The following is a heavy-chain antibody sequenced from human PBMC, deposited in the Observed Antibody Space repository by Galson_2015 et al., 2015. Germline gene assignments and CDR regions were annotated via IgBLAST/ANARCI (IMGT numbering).Heavy chain of an antibody. D-gene: IGHD6-6*01. CDR3: ARIAAHYYYGMDV. J-gene: IGHJ6*02. Sequence: SETLSLTCAVSVGSISSSNWWSWVRQPPGKGLEWIGEIYHSGSTNYNPSLKSRVTISVDKSKNQFSLKLSSVTAADTAVYYCARIAAHYYYGMDVWGQGTTVTVSS. V-gene: IGHV4-4*02. CDR2: IYHSGST. CDR1: VGSISSSNW.